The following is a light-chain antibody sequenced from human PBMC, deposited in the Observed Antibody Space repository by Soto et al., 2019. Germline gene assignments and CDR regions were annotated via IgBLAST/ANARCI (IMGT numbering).Light chain of an antibody. CDR3: QQYKSYSPRT. Sequence: DIQLTQSPSTLSASVGDRVTITCRASQTISNWLAWYQQRPGKAPQLLISDASRLESGVPSRFSGSGSGTEFTLTISSLHPDDSATYYCQQYKSYSPRTFGQGTKVEIK. CDR2: DAS. CDR1: QTISNW. V-gene: IGKV1-5*01. J-gene: IGKJ1*01.